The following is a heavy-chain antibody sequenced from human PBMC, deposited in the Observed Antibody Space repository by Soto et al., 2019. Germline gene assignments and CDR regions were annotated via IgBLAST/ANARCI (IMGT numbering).Heavy chain of an antibody. J-gene: IGHJ4*02. V-gene: IGHV3-21*06. Sequence: PGGSLRLSCATSGFTFSDYSMNWVRQAPGKGLEWVSSISRTSGYISYADSLKGRFTISRDGAKNSLYLQMNSLRAEDTAVYYCTRGGSGWPFDYWGQGTLVTVSS. D-gene: IGHD6-25*01. CDR1: GFTFSDYS. CDR2: ISRTSGYI. CDR3: TRGGSGWPFDY.